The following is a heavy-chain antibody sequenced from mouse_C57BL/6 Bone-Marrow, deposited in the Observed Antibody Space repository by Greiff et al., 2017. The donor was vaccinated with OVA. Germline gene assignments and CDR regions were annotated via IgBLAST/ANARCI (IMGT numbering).Heavy chain of an antibody. CDR2: IWSDGST. CDR3: ARHRGGSSYCAMDY. Sequence: QVQLKESGPGLVAPSQSLSITCTVSGFSLTSYGVHWVRQPPGKGLEWLVVIWSDGSTTYNSALKSRLSISKDNSKSQVFLKMNSLQTDDTAMYYCARHRGGSSYCAMDYWGQGTSVTVSS. CDR1: GFSLTSYG. J-gene: IGHJ4*01. V-gene: IGHV2-6-1*01. D-gene: IGHD1-1*01.